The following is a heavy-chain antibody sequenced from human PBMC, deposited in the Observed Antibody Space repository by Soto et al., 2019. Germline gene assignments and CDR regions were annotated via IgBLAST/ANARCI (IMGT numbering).Heavy chain of an antibody. CDR3: ARDVSGTHFDY. CDR2: IWYDGSNK. Sequence: GGSLRLSCAVSGFIFSSYGMHWVRQAPGKGLEWVAVIWYDGSNKNYADPMKGRFTISRDNSKNTLYLQMNSLRAEDTSVYYCARDVSGTHFDYWGQGTLVTVSS. CDR1: GFIFSSYG. D-gene: IGHD1-1*01. V-gene: IGHV3-33*01. J-gene: IGHJ4*02.